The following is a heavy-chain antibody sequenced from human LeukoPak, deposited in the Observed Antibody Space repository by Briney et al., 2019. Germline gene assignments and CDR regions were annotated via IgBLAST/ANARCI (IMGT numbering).Heavy chain of an antibody. V-gene: IGHV3-21*01. D-gene: IGHD6-6*01. J-gene: IGHJ4*02. CDR3: ARGPYSSSYYFDY. CDR2: IGSSDIYI. CDR1: GFTFSSYN. Sequence: GGSLRLSCAASGFTFSSYNMNWVRQAPGKGLEWVSSIGSSDIYIYYADSVKGRFTISRDNAKNSLYLQMNSLRAEDTAVYYCARGPYSSSYYFDYWGQGTLVTVSS.